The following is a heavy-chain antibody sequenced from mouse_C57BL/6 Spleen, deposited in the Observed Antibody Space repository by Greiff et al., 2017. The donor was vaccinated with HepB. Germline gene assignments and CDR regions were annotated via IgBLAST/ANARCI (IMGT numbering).Heavy chain of an antibody. J-gene: IGHJ1*03. D-gene: IGHD2-5*01. CDR1: GYTFTDYE. CDR2: IDPDTDGT. V-gene: IGHV1-15*01. CDR3: TRKVFSNYVADWTFDV. Sequence: QVQLQQSGAELVRPGASVTLSCKASGYTFTDYEMHWVKQTPVHGLEWIGAIDPDTDGTAYNQKFKGKAILTADKSSSTAYMELRSLTSEDSAVYYCTRKVFSNYVADWTFDVWGTGTTVTVSS.